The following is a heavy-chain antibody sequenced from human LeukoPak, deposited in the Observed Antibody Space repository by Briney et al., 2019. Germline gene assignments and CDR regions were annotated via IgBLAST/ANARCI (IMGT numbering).Heavy chain of an antibody. J-gene: IGHJ6*02. CDR3: ARVGVRGVIIYYGMDV. CDR1: GGTFSSYA. CDR2: IIPILGIA. V-gene: IGHV1-69*04. Sequence: GASVKVSCKASGGTFSSYAISWVRQAPGQGLEWMGRIIPILGIANYAQKFQGRVTITADKSTSTAYMELSSLRSEDTAVYYCARVGVRGVIIYYGMDVWGQGTTVTVSS. D-gene: IGHD3-10*01.